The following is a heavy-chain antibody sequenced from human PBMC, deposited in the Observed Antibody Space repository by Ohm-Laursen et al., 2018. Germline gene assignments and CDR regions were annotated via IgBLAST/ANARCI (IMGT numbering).Heavy chain of an antibody. CDR1: GLSLDTTGVA. J-gene: IGHJ4*02. V-gene: IGHV2-5*01. Sequence: TQTLTLTSTLSGLSLDTTGVAVGWIRQPPGKALEWLALIYWNDDKKYSPSLKSRLTITKDTSKSQVVLTMTNMDPVDTATYYCSYSGIAVAVQYSDYWGQGTLVTVSS. CDR3: SYSGIAVAVQYSDY. D-gene: IGHD6-19*01. CDR2: IYWNDDK.